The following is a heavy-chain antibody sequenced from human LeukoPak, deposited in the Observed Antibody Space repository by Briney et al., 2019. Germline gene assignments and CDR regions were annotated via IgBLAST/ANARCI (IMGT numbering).Heavy chain of an antibody. J-gene: IGHJ4*02. CDR1: GFTFSNYG. V-gene: IGHV3-23*01. D-gene: IGHD3-22*01. Sequence: PGGSLRLSCAASGFTFSNYGLSWVRQAPGKGLEWVSAISGSGGSTYYADSVKGRFTISRDNSKNTLYLQMNSLRAEDTAVYYCAKDDYYDSSGTNDYWGQGTLVTVSS. CDR3: AKDDYYDSSGTNDY. CDR2: ISGSGGST.